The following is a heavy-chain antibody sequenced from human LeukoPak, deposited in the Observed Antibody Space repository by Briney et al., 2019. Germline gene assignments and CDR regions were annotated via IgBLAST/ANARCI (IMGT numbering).Heavy chain of an antibody. Sequence: GGSLRLSCAASGFTFSNYGMHWVRQAPGKGLEWVANIWYDGSNKYCADSVKGRFTISRDNSKNTLYLQMNSLRAEDTAVYYCASSRGDSSSWYDPFDYWGQGTLVTVSS. D-gene: IGHD6-13*01. CDR2: IWYDGSNK. CDR3: ASSRGDSSSWYDPFDY. V-gene: IGHV3-30*02. J-gene: IGHJ4*02. CDR1: GFTFSNYG.